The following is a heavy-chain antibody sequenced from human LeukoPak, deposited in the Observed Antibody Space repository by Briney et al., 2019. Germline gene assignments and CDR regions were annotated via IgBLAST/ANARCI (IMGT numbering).Heavy chain of an antibody. Sequence: GGPLRPPFARPGLTFSTMGLPGSRQAQGRGLVWGEPLLYDGNTKHYADSVKGRFTISRDISKNTFYLQMNSLTAEDTAVYYCARDHRPEIQYYYMDVWGKGTTVAVSS. V-gene: IGHV3-33*01. CDR3: ARDHRPEIQYYYMDV. D-gene: IGHD1-14*01. CDR1: GLTFSTMG. J-gene: IGHJ6*03. CDR2: LLYDGNTK.